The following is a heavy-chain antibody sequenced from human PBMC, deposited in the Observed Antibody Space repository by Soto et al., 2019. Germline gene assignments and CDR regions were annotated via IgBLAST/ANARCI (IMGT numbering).Heavy chain of an antibody. Sequence: SETKSVTCTVSGGNSISGGGCWSWKKNPPGKGLEWIGYIYYSGSTNYNPSLKSRVTISVDTSKNQFSLKLSSVTAADTAVYYCARDYYYDSSGIDYWGQGTLVTVSS. CDR2: IYYSGST. CDR3: ARDYYYDSSGIDY. V-gene: IGHV4-61*08. J-gene: IGHJ4*02. CDR1: GGNSISGGGC. D-gene: IGHD3-22*01.